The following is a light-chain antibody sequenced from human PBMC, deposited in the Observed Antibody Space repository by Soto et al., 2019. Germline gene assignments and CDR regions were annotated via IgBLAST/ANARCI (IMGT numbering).Light chain of an antibody. Sequence: EIVLTQSPGTLSLSPGDRATLSCRASQSVDSSFFAWFQQKPGQPPRLLVYAASSRATGIPDRFSGSGSGTDFTLTISRLEPEDFAVYYCHQYGPSPRTFGQGTKLEIK. CDR1: QSVDSSF. J-gene: IGKJ2*01. V-gene: IGKV3-20*01. CDR3: HQYGPSPRT. CDR2: AAS.